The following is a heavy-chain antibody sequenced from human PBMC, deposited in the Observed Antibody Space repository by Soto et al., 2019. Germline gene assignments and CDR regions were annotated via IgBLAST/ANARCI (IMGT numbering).Heavy chain of an antibody. J-gene: IGHJ4*02. Sequence: EVQLLESGGGLVQPGGSLRLSCAASGFTFRRYAMSWVRQAPGKGLEWVSGISGNGDSTYYADSVKGRFTISRDNSKNMLYLQMNSLRAEDTAVYYCAKERITMVRGVLRANDYWGQGTLVTVSS. V-gene: IGHV3-23*01. CDR2: ISGNGDST. CDR3: AKERITMVRGVLRANDY. D-gene: IGHD3-10*01. CDR1: GFTFRRYA.